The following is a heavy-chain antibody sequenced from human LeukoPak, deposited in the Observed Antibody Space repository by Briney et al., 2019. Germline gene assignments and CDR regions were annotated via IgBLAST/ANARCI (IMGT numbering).Heavy chain of an antibody. Sequence: GGSLRLSCAASGFTFDDYGMSWVRQAPGKGLEWVSGINWNDGSTGYADSVKGRFTISRDNAKNSLYLQMNSLRAEDTALYYCARDFGSSWSGDWFDPWGQGTLVTVSS. CDR2: INWNDGST. J-gene: IGHJ5*02. CDR3: ARDFGSSWSGDWFDP. CDR1: GFTFDDYG. V-gene: IGHV3-20*04. D-gene: IGHD6-13*01.